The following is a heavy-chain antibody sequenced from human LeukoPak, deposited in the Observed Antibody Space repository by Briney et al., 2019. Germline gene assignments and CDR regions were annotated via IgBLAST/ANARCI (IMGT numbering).Heavy chain of an antibody. Sequence: SETLSLTCTVSGGSISSHYWNWIRQPPGKGLEYIGYIDYSGITEYNPSLKSRVTISADTSKNQLSLKVRFVTAADTAVYYCARSSYYDDAFDYWCPGTLVTVSS. CDR1: GGSISSHY. CDR2: IDYSGIT. J-gene: IGHJ4*02. D-gene: IGHD3-22*01. V-gene: IGHV4-59*11. CDR3: ARSSYYDDAFDY.